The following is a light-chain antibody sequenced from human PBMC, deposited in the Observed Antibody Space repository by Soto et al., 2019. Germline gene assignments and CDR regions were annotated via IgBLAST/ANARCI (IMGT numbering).Light chain of an antibody. J-gene: IGKJ4*01. Sequence: DIQMAQSPSSLSASVGDRVTITCRASQSIAGYLSWYQQKPGKAPKFPISSASSLQRGVPSRFSGSGSGTDFALTITGLQPEDFATYYCQQSYSTLALTFGGGTKVDIK. CDR1: QSIAGY. CDR3: QQSYSTLALT. V-gene: IGKV1-39*01. CDR2: SAS.